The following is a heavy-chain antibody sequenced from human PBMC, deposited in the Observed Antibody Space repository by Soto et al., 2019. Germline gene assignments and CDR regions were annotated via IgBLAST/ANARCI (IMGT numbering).Heavy chain of an antibody. CDR1: GGSISNSNW. CDR3: AHRPLVGAAI. Sequence: QVQLQESGPGLVKPSGTLSLTCAVFGGSISNSNWWTWVRQPPVKGLDWIGEIFHSGSTNYNSSLMGRVTISVDKANNQLSLKLSSVTAADTAVYYCAHRPLVGAAIWGQGTLVTVSS. CDR2: IFHSGST. J-gene: IGHJ4*02. V-gene: IGHV4-4*02. D-gene: IGHD1-26*01.